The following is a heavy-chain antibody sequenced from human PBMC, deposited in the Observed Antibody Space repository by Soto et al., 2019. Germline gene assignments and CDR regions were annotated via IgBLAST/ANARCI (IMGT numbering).Heavy chain of an antibody. CDR1: GFTFSSYG. CDR3: AREAGRSGYSYGPPYFDY. CDR2: IWYDGSNK. J-gene: IGHJ4*02. Sequence: PGGSLRLSCAASGFTFSSYGMHWVRQAPGKGLEWVAVIWYDGSNKYYADSVKGRFTISRDNSKNTLYLQMNSLRAEDTAVYYCAREAGRSGYSYGPPYFDYWGQGTLVTVSS. D-gene: IGHD5-18*01. V-gene: IGHV3-33*01.